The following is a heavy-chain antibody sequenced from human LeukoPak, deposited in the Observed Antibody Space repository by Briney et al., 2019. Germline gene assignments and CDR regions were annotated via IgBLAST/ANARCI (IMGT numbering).Heavy chain of an antibody. D-gene: IGHD3-22*01. V-gene: IGHV3-30*03. CDR1: GFTFSTYG. J-gene: IGHJ4*02. CDR2: ISYEGSNK. CDR3: ARERDYDSSGYAFYFDY. Sequence: GGSLRLSCAASGFTFSTYGMRWVRQAPGKGLEWVAIISYEGSNKYYADSVKGRFTISRDNSKNTLYLQMNSLRAEDTAVYYCARERDYDSSGYAFYFDYWGQGTLVTVSS.